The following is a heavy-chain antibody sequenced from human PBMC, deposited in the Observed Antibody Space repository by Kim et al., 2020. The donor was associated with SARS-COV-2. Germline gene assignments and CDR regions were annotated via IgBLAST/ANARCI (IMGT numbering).Heavy chain of an antibody. V-gene: IGHV3-13*01. Sequence: GGSLRLSCAASGFTFSSYDMHWVRQATGKGLEWVSAIGTAGDTYYPGSVKGRFTISRENAKNSSYLQMNSLRAGDTAVYYCARSIAVAGVGAFDIWGQGTMVTVSS. CDR2: IGTAGDT. D-gene: IGHD6-19*01. J-gene: IGHJ3*02. CDR1: GFTFSSYD. CDR3: ARSIAVAGVGAFDI.